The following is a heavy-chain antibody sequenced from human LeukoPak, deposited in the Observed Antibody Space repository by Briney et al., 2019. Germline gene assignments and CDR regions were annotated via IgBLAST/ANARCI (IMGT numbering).Heavy chain of an antibody. J-gene: IGHJ1*01. CDR3: ARDRDCSSTSCYIRAEYFQH. Sequence: QTGGSLRLSCAASGFTFSSYGMHWVRQAPGKGLEWVAFIRYDGSNKYYADSVKGRFTISRDNSKNTLYLQMNSLRAEDTAVYYCARDRDCSSTSCYIRAEYFQHWGQGTLVTVSS. D-gene: IGHD2-2*02. V-gene: IGHV3-30*02. CDR2: IRYDGSNK. CDR1: GFTFSSYG.